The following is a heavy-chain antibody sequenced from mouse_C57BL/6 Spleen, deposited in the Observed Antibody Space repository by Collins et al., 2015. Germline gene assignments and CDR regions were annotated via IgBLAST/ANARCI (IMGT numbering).Heavy chain of an antibody. J-gene: IGHJ4*01. CDR3: ARIYDGYPYAMDY. Sequence: QGQLQQSGPELVKPGASVKISCKASGYAFSSSWMNWVKQRPGKGLEWTGRIYPRDGDTNCNGKFKGKATLTADKSSSTAYMQLSSLTSEDSAVYFCARIYDGYPYAMDYWGQGTSVTVSS. V-gene: IGHV1-82*01. CDR1: GYAFSSSW. D-gene: IGHD2-3*01. CDR2: IYPRDGDT.